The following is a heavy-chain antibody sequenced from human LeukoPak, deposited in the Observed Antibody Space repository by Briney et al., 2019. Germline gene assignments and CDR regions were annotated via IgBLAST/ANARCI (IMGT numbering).Heavy chain of an antibody. D-gene: IGHD5-18*01. CDR2: IYTSGST. CDR3: ARRYRPRGYSYGPYYHYYMDV. Sequence: KSSETLSLTCTVSGGSISSYYWSWIRQPAGKGLEWIGRIYTSGSTNYNPSLKSRVTISVDTSKNQFSLKLSSVTAADTAVYYCARRYRPRGYSYGPYYHYYMDVWGKGTTVTVSS. V-gene: IGHV4-4*07. J-gene: IGHJ6*03. CDR1: GGSISSYY.